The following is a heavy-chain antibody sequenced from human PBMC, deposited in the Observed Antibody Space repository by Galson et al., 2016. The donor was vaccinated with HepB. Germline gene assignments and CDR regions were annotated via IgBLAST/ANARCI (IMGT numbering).Heavy chain of an antibody. CDR1: GFTFSSFD. CDR2: ILFDGSDD. CDR3: VRDGTTPRKFAAFDI. Sequence: SLRLSCAASGFTFSSFDMHWVRQAPGKGLEWVARILFDGSDDKFANSVKGRFTISRDNSRNTMYLQMNGLRAEDTAVYYCVRDGTTPRKFAAFDIWGKGTRVTVS. J-gene: IGHJ3*02. V-gene: IGHV3-33*01. D-gene: IGHD1-7*01.